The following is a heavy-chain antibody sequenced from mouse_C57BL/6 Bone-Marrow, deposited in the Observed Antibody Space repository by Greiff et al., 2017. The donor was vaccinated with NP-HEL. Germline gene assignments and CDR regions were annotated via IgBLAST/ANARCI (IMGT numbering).Heavy chain of an antibody. Sequence: EVQLMESGGGLVKPGASLKLSCAASGFTFSSYAMSWVRQTPEKRLEWVATISDGGSYTYYPDNVKGRVTFTRDNAKNNLYLQMSHLTSEDTAVYYCARDREGYYDAMDYWGQGTSVTVSS. CDR1: GFTFSSYA. V-gene: IGHV5-4*01. J-gene: IGHJ4*01. D-gene: IGHD3-1*01. CDR3: ARDREGYYDAMDY. CDR2: ISDGGSYT.